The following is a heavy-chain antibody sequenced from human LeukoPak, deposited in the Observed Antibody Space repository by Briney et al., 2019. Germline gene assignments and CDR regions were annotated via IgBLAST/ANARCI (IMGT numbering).Heavy chain of an antibody. J-gene: IGHJ6*02. Sequence: GGSLSLSCAASGFTFSSYAMSWVRQAPGKGLEWVSAISGSGGSTYYADSVKGRFTISRDNSKNTLYLQMNSLRAEDTAVYYCAKGLLWFGESSYYYYGMDVWDQGTTVTVSS. CDR1: GFTFSSYA. CDR3: AKGLLWFGESSYYYYGMDV. CDR2: ISGSGGST. V-gene: IGHV3-23*01. D-gene: IGHD3-10*01.